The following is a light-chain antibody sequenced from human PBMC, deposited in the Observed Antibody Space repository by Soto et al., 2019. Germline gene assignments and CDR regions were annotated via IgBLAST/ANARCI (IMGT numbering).Light chain of an antibody. CDR3: QQTNSFPLT. CDR2: GAS. V-gene: IGKV1D-12*01. Sequence: DIQMTPSPASVSASVGDRVTITCRASQGISNWLAWYQQKPGKAPNLLIYGASSLQSGVPLRFSGSGSGTDFTLTISSLQPEDFATYYCQQTNSFPLTFGGGTKVEI. J-gene: IGKJ4*01. CDR1: QGISNW.